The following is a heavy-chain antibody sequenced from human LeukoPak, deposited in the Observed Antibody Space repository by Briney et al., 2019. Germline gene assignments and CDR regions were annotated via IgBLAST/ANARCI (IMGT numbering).Heavy chain of an antibody. CDR2: FDPEDGET. CDR1: GYTLTELS. Sequence: ASVKVSCKVSGYTLTELSMHWVRQAPGKGLEWMGGFDPEDGETIYAQKFQGRVTMTEDTSTDTAYMELSSLRSGDTAVYYCATERAALAYYYYGVDVWGQGTTVTVSS. J-gene: IGHJ6*02. CDR3: ATERAALAYYYYGVDV. V-gene: IGHV1-24*01.